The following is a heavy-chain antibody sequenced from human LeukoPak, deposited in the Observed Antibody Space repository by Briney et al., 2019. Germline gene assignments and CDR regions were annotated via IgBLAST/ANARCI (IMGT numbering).Heavy chain of an antibody. CDR3: ARACYSSGWYAHFDY. CDR2: ISAYNGNT. Sequence: GASVKVSCKASGYTFTSYGISWVRQAPGQGLEWMGWISAYNGNTNYAQKLQGRVTMTTDTSTSTAYMELRSLRSDDTAVYYCARACYSSGWYAHFDYWGRGTLVTVSS. D-gene: IGHD6-19*01. CDR1: GYTFTSYG. J-gene: IGHJ4*02. V-gene: IGHV1-18*01.